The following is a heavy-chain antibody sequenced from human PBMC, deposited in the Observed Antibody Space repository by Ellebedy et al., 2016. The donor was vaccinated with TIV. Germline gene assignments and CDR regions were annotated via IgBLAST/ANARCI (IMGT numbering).Heavy chain of an antibody. Sequence: PGGSLRLSCSASGFTFSSYAMHWVRQAPGKGLEHLSTISTNGGSTFYVDSVKGRFTISRDNSKNTLYLQMSSLRPEDTAVYYCVKVYGPPSLFDYWGQGTLVTVSS. J-gene: IGHJ4*02. V-gene: IGHV3-64D*06. CDR3: VKVYGPPSLFDY. CDR1: GFTFSSYA. D-gene: IGHD1-14*01. CDR2: ISTNGGST.